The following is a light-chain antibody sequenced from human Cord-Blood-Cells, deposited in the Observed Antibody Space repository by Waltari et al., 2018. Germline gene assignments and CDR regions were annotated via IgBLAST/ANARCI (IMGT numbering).Light chain of an antibody. J-gene: IGKJ4*01. V-gene: IGKV3-20*01. Sequence: EIVLTQSPGTLSSSPGESATLSCRASQSVSSSYLAWYQQKPGQAPRLLIYGASCRATGIPDWFSGSGSVTDFTLAISRLEPDDLAVYYCQQYGSSPLTFGGGTEVEIK. CDR2: GAS. CDR3: QQYGSSPLT. CDR1: QSVSSSY.